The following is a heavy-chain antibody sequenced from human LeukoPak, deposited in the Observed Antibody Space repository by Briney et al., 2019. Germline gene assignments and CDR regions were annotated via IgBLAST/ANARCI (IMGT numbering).Heavy chain of an antibody. V-gene: IGHV3-11*01. CDR2: ISSSGSTI. J-gene: IGHJ4*02. CDR1: GFTFSDYY. D-gene: IGHD3-9*01. Sequence: GGSLRLSCAASGFTFSDYYMSWIRQAPGKGLEWVSYISSSGSTIYYADSVKGRFTISRDNAKNSLYLQMNSLGAEDTAVYYCASAYYDILTGYDYWGQGTLVTVSS. CDR3: ASAYYDILTGYDY.